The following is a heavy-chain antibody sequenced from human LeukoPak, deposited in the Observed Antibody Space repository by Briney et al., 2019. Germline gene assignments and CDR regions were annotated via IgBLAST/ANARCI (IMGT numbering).Heavy chain of an antibody. V-gene: IGHV4-31*03. Sequence: PSETLSLTCTVSGGSISSGGYYWSWIRQHPGKGLEWIGYIYYSGSTYYNPSLKSRVTISVDTSKNQFSLKLSSVTAADTAVYYCARDPISHCSSTSCYAYYGMDVWGQGTTVTVSS. J-gene: IGHJ6*02. CDR1: GGSISSGGYY. D-gene: IGHD2-2*01. CDR2: IYYSGST. CDR3: ARDPISHCSSTSCYAYYGMDV.